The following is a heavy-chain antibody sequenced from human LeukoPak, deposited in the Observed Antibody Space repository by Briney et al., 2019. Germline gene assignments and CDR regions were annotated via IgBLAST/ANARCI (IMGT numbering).Heavy chain of an antibody. CDR2: ISGNGGST. V-gene: IGHV3-23*01. Sequence: GGSLRLSCAASGFTFSSYAMHWVRQAPGTGLECVSAISGNGGSTYYADPVKGRFTISRDNSKNTLSLQMNSLRAEDTAVYYWAKGIELWLTYFDHWGQGTLVTASS. J-gene: IGHJ4*02. CDR3: AKGIELWLTYFDH. D-gene: IGHD5-18*01. CDR1: GFTFSSYA.